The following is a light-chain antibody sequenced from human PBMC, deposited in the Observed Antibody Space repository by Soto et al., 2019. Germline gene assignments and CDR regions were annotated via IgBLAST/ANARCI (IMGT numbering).Light chain of an antibody. Sequence: EIVLTQSPATLSLSPGERATLSCRASQGVSSYLAWYQQKPGQAPRLLIYDASNRATGIPARFSGSGPGTDFTLTISSLEPEDFAVYYCQQRIRGFTFGQGTRLEIK. V-gene: IGKV3D-11*01. CDR3: QQRIRGFT. J-gene: IGKJ5*01. CDR2: DAS. CDR1: QGVSSY.